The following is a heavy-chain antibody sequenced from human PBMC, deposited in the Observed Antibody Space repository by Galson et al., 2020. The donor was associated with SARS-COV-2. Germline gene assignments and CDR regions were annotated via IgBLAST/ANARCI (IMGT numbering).Heavy chain of an antibody. V-gene: IGHV4-59*13. CDR2: ISNTGST. Sequence: SETLSLTCGVSGGSISSAYWSWVRQPPGKGLECIGFISNTGSTTYNPSLMNRVTISVDTSKNQLSLRLTSVTAADTAVYYCARDSGHTGWYYWGQGTLVTVSS. CDR1: GGSISSAY. J-gene: IGHJ4*02. D-gene: IGHD6-19*01. CDR3: ARDSGHTGWYY.